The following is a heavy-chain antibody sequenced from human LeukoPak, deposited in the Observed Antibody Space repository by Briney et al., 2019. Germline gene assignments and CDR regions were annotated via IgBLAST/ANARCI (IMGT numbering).Heavy chain of an antibody. CDR1: AGSIIGSF. V-gene: IGHV4-59*08. CDR2: VYYSGTT. D-gene: IGHD5-24*01. Sequence: VKPSETLSLTCTVSAGSIIGSFWSWIRKPPGKGLEWIGYVYYSGTTVYDPSLKSRVTISVDTSKNMFSLKLTSVTAADTAFYYCARHSAPTISAFDYWGQGILVIVSS. CDR3: ARHSAPTISAFDY. J-gene: IGHJ4*02.